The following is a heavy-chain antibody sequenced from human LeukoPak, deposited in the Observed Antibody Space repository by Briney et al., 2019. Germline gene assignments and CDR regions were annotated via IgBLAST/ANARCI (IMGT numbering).Heavy chain of an antibody. J-gene: IGHJ4*02. V-gene: IGHV1-2*02. D-gene: IGHD2-2*01. Sequence: GASVKVSCKASGYTFTGYYMHWVRQAPGQGLEWMGWINPNSGGTNYAQKFQGRVTMTRDTSISTAYMELSRLRSDDTAVYYCARDSTDDFVNFDYWGQGTLVTVSS. CDR1: GYTFTGYY. CDR2: INPNSGGT. CDR3: ARDSTDDFVNFDY.